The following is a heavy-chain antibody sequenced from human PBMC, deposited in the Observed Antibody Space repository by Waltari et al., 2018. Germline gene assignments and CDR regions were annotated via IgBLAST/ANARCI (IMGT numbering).Heavy chain of an antibody. V-gene: IGHV4-61*02. Sequence: QVQLQESGPGLVKPSQPLSLTCTVSGDSITSNSFYWNWVRQPAGKGLEWIGRFYSSEYINYNPSLKSRVTISRDTSKKQFFLKLTSVTAADTAFYYCAREVTKVELGRRLPHFFDSWGQGTLVTVSS. D-gene: IGHD7-27*01. CDR1: GDSITSNSFY. CDR2: FYSSEYI. J-gene: IGHJ4*02. CDR3: AREVTKVELGRRLPHFFDS.